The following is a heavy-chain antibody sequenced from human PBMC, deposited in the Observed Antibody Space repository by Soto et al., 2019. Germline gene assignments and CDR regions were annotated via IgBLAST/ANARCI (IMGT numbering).Heavy chain of an antibody. CDR3: AKVYSSGDCFDY. V-gene: IGHV3-30*18. CDR2: ISYDGSNK. CDR1: GFTFSSYA. Sequence: GGSLRLSCAASGFTFSSYAMSWVRQAPGKGLEWVAVISYDGSNKYYADSVKGRFTISRDNSKNTLYLQMNSLRAEDTAVYYCAKVYSSGDCFDYWGQGTLVTVSS. J-gene: IGHJ4*02. D-gene: IGHD6-19*01.